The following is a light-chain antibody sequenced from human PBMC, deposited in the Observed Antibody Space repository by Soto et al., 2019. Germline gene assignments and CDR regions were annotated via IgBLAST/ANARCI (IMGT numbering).Light chain of an antibody. J-gene: IGLJ2*01. V-gene: IGLV2-14*01. CDR3: SSFGGTIRV. CDR2: EVS. CDR1: SSDVGGYDY. Sequence: QSALTQPASVSGSPGQSITISCTGTSSDVGGYDYVSWYQQYPGKAPKLMIYEVSSRPSGVSNRFSGSTSGNTASLTISGLQAEDEADYYCSSFGGTIRVFGGGTKLTVL.